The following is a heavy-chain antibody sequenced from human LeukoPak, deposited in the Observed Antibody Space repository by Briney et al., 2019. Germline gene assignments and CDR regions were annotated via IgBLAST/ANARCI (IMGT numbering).Heavy chain of an antibody. D-gene: IGHD1-14*01. V-gene: IGHV3-7*01. CDR2: IKEDGSEK. Sequence: PGGSLRLSCAVSGFTFSTYWMSWVRQAPGKGLEWVGNIKEDGSEKYYVDSMKGRFTISRDNDKNSLYLQMNSLRVEDTAVYYCARDSFETDIDYWGQGTLVTVSS. CDR1: GFTFSTYW. J-gene: IGHJ4*02. CDR3: ARDSFETDIDY.